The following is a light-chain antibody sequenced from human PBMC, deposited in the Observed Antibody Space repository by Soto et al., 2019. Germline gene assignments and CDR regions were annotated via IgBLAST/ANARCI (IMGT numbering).Light chain of an antibody. CDR3: QQYGSFPYT. J-gene: IGKJ2*01. V-gene: IGKV3-20*01. Sequence: EIVLTQSPGTLSLSPGERATLSCRASQSVSSSYLAWYQQKPGQAPRLLIYGASSRATGIADRFSGSGSRTDFTLTISRLEPEDFAVYYCQQYGSFPYTFGQGTKLEIK. CDR1: QSVSSSY. CDR2: GAS.